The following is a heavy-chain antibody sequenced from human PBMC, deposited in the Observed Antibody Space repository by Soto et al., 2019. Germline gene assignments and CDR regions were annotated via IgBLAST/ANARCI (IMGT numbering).Heavy chain of an antibody. Sequence: ASVKGSCKASGYSFTSYGISWVRQAPGQGLEWMGWINAGNGNTKYSQKFQGRVTITRDTSASTAYMELSSLRSEDTAVYYCARDRQQLNWFDPWGQGTLVTVSS. CDR3: ARDRQQLNWFDP. CDR2: INAGNGNT. CDR1: GYSFTSYG. V-gene: IGHV1-3*01. J-gene: IGHJ5*02. D-gene: IGHD6-13*01.